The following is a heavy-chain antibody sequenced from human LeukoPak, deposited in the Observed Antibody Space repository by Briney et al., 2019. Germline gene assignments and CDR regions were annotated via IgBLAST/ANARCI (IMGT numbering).Heavy chain of an antibody. J-gene: IGHJ4*02. CDR3: ARGKSSGWYLGY. V-gene: IGHV3-11*04. D-gene: IGHD6-19*01. CDR1: GFTFSNAW. Sequence: GGSLRLSCAASGFTFSNAWMSWVRQAPGKGLEWVSYISSSGSTIYYADSVKGRFTISRDNAKNSLYLQMNSLRAEDTAVYYCARGKSSGWYLGYWGQGNLVTVSS. CDR2: ISSSGSTI.